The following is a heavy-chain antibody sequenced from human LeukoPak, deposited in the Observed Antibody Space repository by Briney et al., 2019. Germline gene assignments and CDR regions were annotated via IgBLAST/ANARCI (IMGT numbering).Heavy chain of an antibody. V-gene: IGHV3-64D*06. D-gene: IGHD2-15*01. Sequence: GGSLRLSCSASGFTFSSSAMYWVRQAPGKGLEYVSAFSSDGSSTFYADSVKGRFTISRDNSKNMLYLQMSSLRADDTAVYYCARVQCSGGRCNDAFDIWGQGTMVTVSS. J-gene: IGHJ3*02. CDR2: FSSDGSST. CDR3: ARVQCSGGRCNDAFDI. CDR1: GFTFSSSA.